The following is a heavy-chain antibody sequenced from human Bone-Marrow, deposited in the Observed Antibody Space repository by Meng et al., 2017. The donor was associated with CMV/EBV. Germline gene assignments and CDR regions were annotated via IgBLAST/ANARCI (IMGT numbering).Heavy chain of an antibody. CDR1: GFTFSSYW. V-gene: IGHV3-7*01. D-gene: IGHD3-3*01. CDR2: IKQDGSEK. J-gene: IGHJ6*01. CDR3: ARGDYDFWSGYSYGMDV. Sequence: GESLKISCAASGFTFSSYWMSWVRQAPGKGLEWVANIKQDGSEKYYVDSVKGRFTISRDNAKNSLYLQMNSLRAEDTAVYYCARGDYDFWSGYSYGMDVWGQGHTV.